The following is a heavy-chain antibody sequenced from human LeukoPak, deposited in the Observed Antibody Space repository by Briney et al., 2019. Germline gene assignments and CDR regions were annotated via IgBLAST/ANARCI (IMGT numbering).Heavy chain of an antibody. J-gene: IGHJ4*02. CDR2: ISGSGGST. CDR1: GFTFSSYA. D-gene: IGHD3-16*01. Sequence: QPGGSLRLSCAASGFTFSSYAMSWVRQAPGKGLEWVSAISGSGGSTYYADSVKGRFTISRDNSKNTLYLQMNSLRAEDTAVYYCCNFFPSRVVQLRPYYFDYWGQGTLVTVSS. CDR3: CNFFPSRVVQLRPYYFDY. V-gene: IGHV3-23*01.